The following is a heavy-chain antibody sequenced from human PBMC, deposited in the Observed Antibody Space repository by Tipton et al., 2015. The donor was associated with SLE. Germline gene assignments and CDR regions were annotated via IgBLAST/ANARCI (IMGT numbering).Heavy chain of an antibody. D-gene: IGHD3-3*01. V-gene: IGHV3-48*03. Sequence: SLRLSCAASGFTFSSYEMNWVRQAPGKGLEWVSYISSSGSTIYYADSVKGRFTISRDNAKNSLYLQMNSLRTEDTALYYCAKQGGDDFWSGYYDYWGQGTLVTVSS. J-gene: IGHJ4*02. CDR3: AKQGGDDFWSGYYDY. CDR1: GFTFSSYE. CDR2: ISSSGSTI.